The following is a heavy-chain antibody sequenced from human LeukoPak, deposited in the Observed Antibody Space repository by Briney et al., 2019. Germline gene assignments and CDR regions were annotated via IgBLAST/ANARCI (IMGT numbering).Heavy chain of an antibody. V-gene: IGHV4-59*08. CDR3: ARVDTAMDYYYYYGMDV. D-gene: IGHD5-18*01. CDR1: GGSISTYY. Sequence: SETLSLTCTVSGGSISTYYWTWIRQPPGKGLEWIGYIHNSVTNYNPSLKSRVTISVDMSKNQFSLKLSSVTAADTAVYYCARVDTAMDYYYYYGMDVWGQGTTVTVSS. J-gene: IGHJ6*02. CDR2: IHNSVT.